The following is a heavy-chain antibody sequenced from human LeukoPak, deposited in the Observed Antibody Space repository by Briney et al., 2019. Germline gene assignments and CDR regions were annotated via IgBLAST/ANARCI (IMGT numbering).Heavy chain of an antibody. Sequence: PSETLSLTCAGSGYSISSGYYWGWIRQPPGKGLEWIGSIYHSGSTYYNPSLKSRVTISVDTSKNQFSLKLSSVTAADTAVYYCARETSSGWQNYDYWGQGTLVTVSS. CDR1: GYSISSGYY. D-gene: IGHD6-19*01. CDR3: ARETSSGWQNYDY. CDR2: IYHSGST. V-gene: IGHV4-38-2*02. J-gene: IGHJ4*02.